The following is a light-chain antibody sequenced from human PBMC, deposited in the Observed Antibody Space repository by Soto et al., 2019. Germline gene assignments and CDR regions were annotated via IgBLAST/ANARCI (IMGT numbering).Light chain of an antibody. CDR2: GTS. CDR3: QQYGSSPTWT. CDR1: QSISTY. J-gene: IGKJ1*01. Sequence: EIVLTQSPATLSLSAGERATLSCRASQSISTYLAWYQHKPGQAPRLLIYGTSSRATGIPDRFSGSGSGTDFTLTIRRLEPEDFAVYYCQQYGSSPTWTFGQGNKVDIK. V-gene: IGKV3-20*01.